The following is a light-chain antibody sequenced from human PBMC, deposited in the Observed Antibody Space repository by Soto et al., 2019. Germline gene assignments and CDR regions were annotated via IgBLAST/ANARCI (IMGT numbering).Light chain of an antibody. V-gene: IGKV2D-29*01. Sequence: DIVMTQTPLSLSVTPGQPASISCKSSQSLLHSDGKTYLYWYLQKPGQPPQLLIYEVSNRASGIPDRFSGSGSGTDFTLAISRVESEDFGFYYCQQYGRSPITFGQAITFGQGTRLEIK. CDR3: QQYGRSPITFGQAIT. J-gene: IGKJ5*01. CDR1: QSLLHSDGKTY. CDR2: EVS.